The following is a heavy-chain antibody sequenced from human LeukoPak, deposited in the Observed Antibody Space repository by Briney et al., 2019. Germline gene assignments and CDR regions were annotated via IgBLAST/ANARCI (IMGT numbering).Heavy chain of an antibody. CDR3: VRLRTNSDRSGYYYLYNY. D-gene: IGHD3-22*01. CDR1: GFTFSDYS. Sequence: GGSLRLSCSASGFTFSDYSINWVRQAPGKGLERVSSINPTSTSIYYADAVKGRFTISRDNAKSSLYLQMNSLRAEDTARSYCVRLRTNSDRSGYYYLYNYWGQGIEVTVSS. J-gene: IGHJ4*02. V-gene: IGHV3-21*01. CDR2: INPTSTSI.